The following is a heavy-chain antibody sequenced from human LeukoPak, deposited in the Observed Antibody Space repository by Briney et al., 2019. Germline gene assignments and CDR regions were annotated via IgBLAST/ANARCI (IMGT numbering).Heavy chain of an antibody. V-gene: IGHV6-1*01. CDR3: AREIPGRRDPGLGSRSYWYFDL. Sequence: SQTLSLTCAISGDSVSSNSAAWNWIRQSPSRGLEWLGRTYYRSKWYNDYAVSVKSRITINPDTSKNQFSLQLNSVTPEDTAVYYCAREIPGRRDPGLGSRSYWYFDLWGRGTLVTVSS. D-gene: IGHD6-6*01. J-gene: IGHJ2*01. CDR2: TYYRSKWYN. CDR1: GDSVSSNSAA.